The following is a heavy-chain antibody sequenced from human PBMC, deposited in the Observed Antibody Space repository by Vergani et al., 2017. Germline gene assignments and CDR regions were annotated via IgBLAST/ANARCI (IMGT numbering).Heavy chain of an antibody. V-gene: IGHV3-74*02. Sequence: EVQLLESGGGLVQPGGSLRLSCAASGFTFSSYAMSWVRQAPGKGLVWVSRINSDGSSTSYADSVKGRFTISRDNAKNTLYLQMNSLRAEDTAVYYCARGPYYDFWSGYYTPLDYYMDVWGKGTTVTVSS. D-gene: IGHD3-3*01. J-gene: IGHJ6*03. CDR3: ARGPYYDFWSGYYTPLDYYMDV. CDR2: INSDGSST. CDR1: GFTFSSYA.